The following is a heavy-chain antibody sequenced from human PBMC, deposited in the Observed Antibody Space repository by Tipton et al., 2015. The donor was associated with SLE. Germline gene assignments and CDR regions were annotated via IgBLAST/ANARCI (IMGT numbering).Heavy chain of an antibody. CDR3: AKDGGSYHYYGMDV. V-gene: IGHV3-30*18. D-gene: IGHD1-26*01. CDR2: IWYDGSNK. Sequence: SLRLSCAASGFTFSSYGMHWVRPAPGKGLEWAAVIWYDGSNKYYADSVKGRFTISRDNSKNTLYLQMNSLRAEDTVVYYCAKDGGSYHYYGMDVWGQGTTVTVSS. J-gene: IGHJ6*02. CDR1: GFTFSSYG.